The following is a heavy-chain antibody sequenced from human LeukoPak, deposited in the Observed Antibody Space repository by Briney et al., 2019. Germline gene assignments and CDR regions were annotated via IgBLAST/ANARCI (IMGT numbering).Heavy chain of an antibody. D-gene: IGHD6-6*01. V-gene: IGHV1-46*01. J-gene: IGHJ6*02. Sequence: ASVKVSCKASGYTFTSYYMHWVRQAPGQGLEWMGIINPSGGSTSYAQKFQGRVTMTRDTSTSTVYMELSSLRSEDTAVYYCARGLAPYSSSFYNYHGMDVWGQGTTVTVSS. CDR2: INPSGGST. CDR3: ARGLAPYSSSFYNYHGMDV. CDR1: GYTFTSYY.